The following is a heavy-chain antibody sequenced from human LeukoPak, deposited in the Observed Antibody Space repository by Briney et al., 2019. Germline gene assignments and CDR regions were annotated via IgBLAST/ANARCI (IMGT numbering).Heavy chain of an antibody. V-gene: IGHV3-43*02. CDR1: GFMFHDYA. J-gene: IGHJ4*02. CDR2: ISGDGGST. D-gene: IGHD6-19*01. CDR3: ARESESSGWYDY. Sequence: GGSLRLSCAAPGFMFHDYAIHWVRQAPGKGLEWVSLISGDGGSTFYADSVKGRFTISRDNSKNSLYLQMNSLRSDDTALYYCARESESSGWYDYWGQGTLITVSS.